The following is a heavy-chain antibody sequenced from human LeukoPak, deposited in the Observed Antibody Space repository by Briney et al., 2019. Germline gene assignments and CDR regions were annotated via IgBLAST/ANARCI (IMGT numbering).Heavy chain of an antibody. V-gene: IGHV4-4*07. J-gene: IGHJ4*02. CDR1: GGSIRSYD. Sequence: SETMRLTFTVSGGSIRSYDWSGIRQPAGKGLEWIGRVFSSGSTSYNPSLKSRVTMSVDMSKNQFSLRLSSVTAADTAVYYCARDSRLYGENDYWGQGILVTVSA. CDR2: VFSSGST. CDR3: ARDSRLYGENDY. D-gene: IGHD4-17*01.